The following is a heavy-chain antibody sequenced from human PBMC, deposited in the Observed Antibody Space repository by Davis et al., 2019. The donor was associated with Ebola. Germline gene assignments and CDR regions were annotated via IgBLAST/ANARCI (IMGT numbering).Heavy chain of an antibody. D-gene: IGHD1-26*01. V-gene: IGHV1-3*01. CDR3: AREQVIVGATQPGFDP. Sequence: AASVKVSCKASGYTFTSYAMHWVRQAPGQRLEWMGWINAGNGNTKYSQKFQGRVTITRDTSASTAYMELSSLRSEDTAVYYCAREQVIVGATQPGFDPWGQGTLVTVSS. CDR2: INAGNGNT. J-gene: IGHJ5*02. CDR1: GYTFTSYA.